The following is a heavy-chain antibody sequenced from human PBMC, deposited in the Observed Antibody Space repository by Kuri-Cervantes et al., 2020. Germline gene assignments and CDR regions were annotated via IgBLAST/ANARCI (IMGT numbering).Heavy chain of an antibody. CDR1: GFTFSSYG. J-gene: IGHJ4*02. CDR2: ISYDGSNK. D-gene: IGHD5-12*01. CDR3: AKGPMRGYSGYPKQCYFDY. Sequence: LSLTCAASGFTFSSYGMHWVRQAPGKGLEWVAVISYDGSNKYYADSVKGRFTISRDNSKNTLYLQMNSLRAEDTAVYYCAKGPMRGYSGYPKQCYFDYWGQGTLVTVSS. V-gene: IGHV3-30*18.